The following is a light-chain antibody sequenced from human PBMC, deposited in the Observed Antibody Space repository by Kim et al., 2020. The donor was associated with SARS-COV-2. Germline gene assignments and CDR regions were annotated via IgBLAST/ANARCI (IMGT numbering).Light chain of an antibody. CDR1: QSISTN. J-gene: IGKJ5*01. CDR3: QQYGSSPNT. Sequence: SPGERAALSCRASQSISTNLAWYQQKPGQAPRLLIYGASSRATGIPDRFSGSGSGTDFTLSISRLEPEDFVVYYCQQYGSSPNTFGQGTRLEIK. CDR2: GAS. V-gene: IGKV3-20*01.